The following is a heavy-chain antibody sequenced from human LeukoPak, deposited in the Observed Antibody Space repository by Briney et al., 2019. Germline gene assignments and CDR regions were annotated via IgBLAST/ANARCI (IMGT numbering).Heavy chain of an antibody. CDR1: GGSFSGYY. Sequence: SETLSLTCAVYGGSFSGYYWSWIRQPPGKGLEWIGEINHSGSTNYNPSLKSRVTISVDTSKNQFSLKLSSVTAADTAAYYCASATVTTAFDYWGQGTLVTVSS. CDR2: INHSGST. CDR3: ASATVTTAFDY. V-gene: IGHV4-34*01. J-gene: IGHJ4*02. D-gene: IGHD4-17*01.